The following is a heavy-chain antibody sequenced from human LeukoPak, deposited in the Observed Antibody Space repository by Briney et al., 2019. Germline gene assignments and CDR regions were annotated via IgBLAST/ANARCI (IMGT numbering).Heavy chain of an antibody. Sequence: PGGSLRLSCAASGFSVNSNYMSWVRKAPGKGLERVLVIYSGGSTYYADSVKGRFTISRHISKNTLYLQMNSLRAEDTAVYYCARAGPYDAFDIWGQGTMVTVSS. CDR2: IYSGGST. D-gene: IGHD1-14*01. J-gene: IGHJ3*02. CDR1: GFSVNSNY. CDR3: ARAGPYDAFDI. V-gene: IGHV3-53*04.